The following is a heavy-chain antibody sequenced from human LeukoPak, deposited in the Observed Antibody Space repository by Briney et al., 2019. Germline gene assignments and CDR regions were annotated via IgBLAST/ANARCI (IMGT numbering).Heavy chain of an antibody. CDR2: IIPILWIA. V-gene: IGHV1-69*04. Sequence: ASVKVSCKASGGTFSSYAISWVRQAPGRGLEWKGRIIPILWIANYAQKFQGRVTITADKSTSTAYMELSSLRPEDTAVYYCASEGGHCSSTSCHRRANWFDPWGQGTLVTVSS. CDR1: GGTFSSYA. J-gene: IGHJ5*02. CDR3: ASEGGHCSSTSCHRRANWFDP. D-gene: IGHD2-2*01.